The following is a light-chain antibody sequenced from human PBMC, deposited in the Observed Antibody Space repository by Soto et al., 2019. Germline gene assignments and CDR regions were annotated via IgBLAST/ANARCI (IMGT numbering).Light chain of an antibody. CDR2: YDS. Sequence: SYELTQPPSVSVAPGKTARITCGGNNIGSKSVYWYQQKPGQAPVLVIYYDSDRPSGIPERFSGSNSGNTATLTISRVEAGDEADYYCQVWDSSSDHLNVFGSGTQLTVL. CDR3: QVWDSSSDHLNV. V-gene: IGLV3-21*04. CDR1: NIGSKS. J-gene: IGLJ6*01.